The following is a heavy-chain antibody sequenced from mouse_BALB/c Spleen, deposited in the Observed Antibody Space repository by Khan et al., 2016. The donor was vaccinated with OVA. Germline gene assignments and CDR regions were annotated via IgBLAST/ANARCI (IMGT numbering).Heavy chain of an antibody. Sequence: QVRLQQSGAELARPGASVKMSCKASGYTFTTYTMHWVKQRPGQGLEWIEYINPSNGYTNYNQKFKDKSTLTADKSSSTAYMQLSSLASDYSAVYYCASEGAYYRSDGWFSYWGQGTLVTVAA. D-gene: IGHD2-14*01. CDR1: GYTFTTYT. CDR2: INPSNGYT. V-gene: IGHV1-4*01. CDR3: ASEGAYYRSDGWFSY. J-gene: IGHJ3*01.